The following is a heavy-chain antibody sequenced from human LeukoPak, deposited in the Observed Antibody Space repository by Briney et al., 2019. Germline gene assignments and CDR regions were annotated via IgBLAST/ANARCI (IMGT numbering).Heavy chain of an antibody. CDR1: SYTFTRYG. V-gene: IGHV1-2*02. CDR3: ARESEDIVADY. D-gene: IGHD5-12*01. J-gene: IGHJ4*02. Sequence: GASVKVSCKASSYTFTRYGISWVRQAPGQGLEWMGWINPNSGGTNYAQKFQGRVTMTRDTSISTAYMELSRLRSDDTAVYYCARESEDIVADYWGQGTLVTVSS. CDR2: INPNSGGT.